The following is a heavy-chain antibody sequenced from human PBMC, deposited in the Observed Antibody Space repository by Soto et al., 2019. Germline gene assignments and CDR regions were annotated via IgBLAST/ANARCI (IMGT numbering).Heavy chain of an antibody. J-gene: IGHJ6*02. V-gene: IGHV1-46*01. CDR3: AKNGQPPYYYYGMDV. D-gene: IGHD2-8*01. CDR2: IDASGEST. Sequence: GASVKVSCKESGYKLTSFYMHWVRQAPGQGLEWMGEIDASGESTRYAQRFQERVTITVDISTTTAYMELTSLTSDDTAVYYCAKNGQPPYYYYGMDVWGQGTTVTVSS. CDR1: GYKLTSFY.